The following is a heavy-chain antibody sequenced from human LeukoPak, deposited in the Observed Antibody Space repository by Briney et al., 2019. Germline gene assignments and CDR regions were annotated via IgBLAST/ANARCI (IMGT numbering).Heavy chain of an antibody. CDR3: AKHGFSSGWPKVPSDH. D-gene: IGHD6-19*01. CDR1: GFTFSTYA. V-gene: IGHV3-23*01. Sequence: GGSLRLSCAASGFTFSTYAVNWVRQAPGKGLEWVSTISGSGDSTYYADSVKGRFTISRDNSKKTLYLQMISLRAEDTAVYYSAKHGFSSGWPKVPSDHWGQGTLVTVSS. J-gene: IGHJ4*02. CDR2: ISGSGDST.